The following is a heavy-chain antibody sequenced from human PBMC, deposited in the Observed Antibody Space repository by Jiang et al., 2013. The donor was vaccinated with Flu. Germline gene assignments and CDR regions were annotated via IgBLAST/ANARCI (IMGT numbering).Heavy chain of an antibody. CDR1: FGSVSTYY. D-gene: IGHD3-22*01. CDR3: ARSFRDYDSSGYYHFDY. J-gene: IGHJ4*02. Sequence: TLSLDLYCLWFGSVSTYYWSWIRQPPGKGLEWIGYIYYTGSTNYNPSLKSRVTISVDTSKNQFSLKLTSVTAADTAVYYCARSFRDYDSSGYYHFDYWGQGTLVTVSS. V-gene: IGHV4-59*02. CDR2: IYYTGST.